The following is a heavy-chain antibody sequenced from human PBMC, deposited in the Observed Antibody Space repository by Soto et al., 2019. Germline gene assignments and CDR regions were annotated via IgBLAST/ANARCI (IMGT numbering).Heavy chain of an antibody. CDR1: GFTFSSYA. CDR2: ISGSGGST. Sequence: GGSLRLSCAASGFTFSSYAMSWVRQAPGKGLEWVSAISGSGGSTYYADSVKGRFTISRDNSKNTLYLQMNSLRAEDTAVYYCAKAQRYSSGFYYYYGMDVWGQGTTVTVSS. V-gene: IGHV3-23*01. D-gene: IGHD6-19*01. J-gene: IGHJ6*02. CDR3: AKAQRYSSGFYYYYGMDV.